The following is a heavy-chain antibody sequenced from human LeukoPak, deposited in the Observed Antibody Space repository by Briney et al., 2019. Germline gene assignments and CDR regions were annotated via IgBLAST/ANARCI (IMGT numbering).Heavy chain of an antibody. V-gene: IGHV3-48*03. J-gene: IGHJ6*02. Sequence: PGGSLRLSCAASGFTFSSYEMNWVRQAPGKGLEWVSYISSSGSTIYYADSVKGRFTISRDNAKNSLYLQMNSLRAGDTAVYYCARDTYYYGMDVWGQGTTVTVSS. CDR2: ISSSGSTI. CDR1: GFTFSSYE. CDR3: ARDTYYYGMDV.